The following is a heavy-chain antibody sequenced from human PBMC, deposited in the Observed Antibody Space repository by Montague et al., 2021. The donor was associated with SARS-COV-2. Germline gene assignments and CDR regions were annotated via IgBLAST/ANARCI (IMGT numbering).Heavy chain of an antibody. CDR1: GGSISSGGYY. D-gene: IGHD6-13*01. Sequence: TLSLTCTVSGGSISSGGYYWSWIRQHPGKGLEWIGYIYYRGSTYYXPSLKSRVTISVDTSKNQFSLKLSSVTAADTAVYYCARDVGWYSSSWFDYWGQGTLVTVSS. V-gene: IGHV4-31*03. J-gene: IGHJ4*02. CDR3: ARDVGWYSSSWFDY. CDR2: IYYRGST.